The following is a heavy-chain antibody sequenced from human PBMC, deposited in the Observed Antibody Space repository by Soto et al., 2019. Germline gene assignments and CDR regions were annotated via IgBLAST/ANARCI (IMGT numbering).Heavy chain of an antibody. J-gene: IGHJ6*02. V-gene: IGHV1-69*13. Sequence: VASVKVSCKASGGTFSSYAISWVRQAPGQGLEWMGGIIPIFGTANYAQKFQGRVTITADESTSTAYMELSSLRSEDTAVYYCARDSLMERPVLSIGYYYGMDIWGQGTTVTVSS. D-gene: IGHD1-1*01. CDR1: GGTFSSYA. CDR2: IIPIFGTA. CDR3: ARDSLMERPVLSIGYYYGMDI.